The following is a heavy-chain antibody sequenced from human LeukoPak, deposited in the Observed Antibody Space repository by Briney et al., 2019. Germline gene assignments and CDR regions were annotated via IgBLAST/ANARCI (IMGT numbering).Heavy chain of an antibody. Sequence: GGSLRLSCAASGFTFTSYAMSWVRQAPGKGLERVSAISGSSGSTYYADSVKGRFTISRDNSKNTLYLQMNSLRAEDTAVYYCYIPYYDTSAYKGYWGQGTLVTVSS. J-gene: IGHJ4*02. D-gene: IGHD3-22*01. V-gene: IGHV3-23*01. CDR2: ISGSSGST. CDR3: YIPYYDTSAYKGY. CDR1: GFTFTSYA.